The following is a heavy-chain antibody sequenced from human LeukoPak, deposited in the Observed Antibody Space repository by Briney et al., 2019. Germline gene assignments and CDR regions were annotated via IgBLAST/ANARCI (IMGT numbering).Heavy chain of an antibody. Sequence: SETLSLTCTVSGGSISGYYWSWIRQPPGKGLEWIGYISYTGSTNYNPSLKSRVTISVDTSKNQFSLKLSSVTAADTAVYYCARGIMVRGVISDYWGQGTLVTVSS. V-gene: IGHV4-59*01. D-gene: IGHD3-10*01. J-gene: IGHJ4*02. CDR1: GGSISGYY. CDR3: ARGIMVRGVISDY. CDR2: ISYTGST.